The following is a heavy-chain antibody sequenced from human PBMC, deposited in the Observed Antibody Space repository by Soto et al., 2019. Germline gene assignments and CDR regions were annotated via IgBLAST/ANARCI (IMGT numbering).Heavy chain of an antibody. CDR1: GFTFEDFA. CDR3: AKIGSSYLYYFDS. CDR2: ISWNGGRI. J-gene: IGHJ4*02. Sequence: EVQLVESGGGLVQPGRSLRLSSAAYGFTFEDFAMNWVRQAPGKGPEWVSRISWNGGRIDYADSVKGRFTISRDNAKNALYLQMNSLRPEDTALYYCAKIGSSYLYYFDSWGQGTLVTVSS. V-gene: IGHV3-9*01. D-gene: IGHD5-12*01.